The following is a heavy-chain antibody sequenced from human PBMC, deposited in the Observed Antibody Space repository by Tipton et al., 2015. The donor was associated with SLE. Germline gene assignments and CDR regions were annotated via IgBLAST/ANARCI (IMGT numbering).Heavy chain of an antibody. CDR1: GGSITTKNYY. CDR2: IAYGVNT. Sequence: GLVKPSETLSLTCTVSGGSITTKNYYWGWIRQPPGKGLEWIGSIAYGVNTFYDPSLTGRLTISVDTSKNQFSLTLHSVTAADTAVYYCARDDSQGASAFDYWGQGTLLTVSS. V-gene: IGHV4-39*02. D-gene: IGHD1-26*01. CDR3: ARDDSQGASAFDY. J-gene: IGHJ4*02.